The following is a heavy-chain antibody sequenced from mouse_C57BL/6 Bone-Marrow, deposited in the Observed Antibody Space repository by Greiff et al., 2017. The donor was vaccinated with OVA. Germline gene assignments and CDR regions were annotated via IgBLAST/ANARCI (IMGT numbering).Heavy chain of an antibody. J-gene: IGHJ1*03. CDR2: IDPSDSYT. V-gene: IGHV1-69*01. CDR1: GYTFTSYW. Sequence: QVQLQQPGAELVMPGASVKLSCKASGYTFTSYWMHWVKQRPGQGLEWIGEIDPSDSYTNYNQKFKGKSTLTEDKSSSTAYMQLSSLTSEDSAVYYCAREDLFDWYFDVWGTGTTVTVSS. CDR3: AREDLFDWYFDV.